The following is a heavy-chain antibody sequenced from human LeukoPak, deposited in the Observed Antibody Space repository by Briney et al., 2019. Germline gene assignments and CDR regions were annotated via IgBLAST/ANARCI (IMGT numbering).Heavy chain of an antibody. CDR1: GFTFDDYG. CDR3: ATDQRYAFDY. CDR2: VRTTAEGANYA. D-gene: IGHD2-8*01. Sequence: GGSLRLSCAASGFTFDDYGMSWVRQAPGKGLEWVSNVRTTAEGANYAYYADSVKGRVTISRDDAKNTLYLHMNSLRDDDTAVYYCATDQRYAFDYWGQGILVTVSS. V-gene: IGHV3-48*02. J-gene: IGHJ4*02.